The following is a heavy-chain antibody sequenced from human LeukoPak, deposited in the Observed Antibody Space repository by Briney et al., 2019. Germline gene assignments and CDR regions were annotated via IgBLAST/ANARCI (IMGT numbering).Heavy chain of an antibody. D-gene: IGHD6-13*01. CDR1: GFAFSSYW. J-gene: IGHJ4*02. V-gene: IGHV3-7*01. CDR3: ASGQKLGF. Sequence: GGSLRLSCVASGFAFSSYWMSWVREAPGKGLEWVANIKQDGSDKYYVDSVKGRFTISRDNAKNSLYLQMNSLRAEDTVVYYSASGQKLGFWGQGTLVTVSS. CDR2: IKQDGSDK.